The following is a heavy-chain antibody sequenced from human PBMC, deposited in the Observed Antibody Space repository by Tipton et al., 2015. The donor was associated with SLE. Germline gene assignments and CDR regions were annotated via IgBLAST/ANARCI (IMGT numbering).Heavy chain of an antibody. CDR1: GFTVSSNY. D-gene: IGHD1-26*01. V-gene: IGHV3-53*05. CDR2: IYSGGST. Sequence: GSLRLSCAASGFTVSSNYMSWVRQAPGKGLEWVSVIYSGGSTYYADSVKGRFTISRDNSKNTLYLQMNSLRAEDTAVYYCAKGPRLVGATNFDYWGQGTLVTVSS. CDR3: AKGPRLVGATNFDY. J-gene: IGHJ4*02.